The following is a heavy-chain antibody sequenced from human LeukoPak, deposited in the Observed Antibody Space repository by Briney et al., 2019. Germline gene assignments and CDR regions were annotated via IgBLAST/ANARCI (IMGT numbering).Heavy chain of an antibody. CDR3: AREPHDFWSGNYMDV. CDR2: IKQDGSEK. Sequence: GGSLRLSCAASGFSFSSYWMSWVRQAPRKGLEWAANIKQDGSEKYYVDSVKGRFTISRDNAKSSLYLQMNSLRAEDTAVYYCAREPHDFWSGNYMDVWGKGTTVTVSS. V-gene: IGHV3-7*01. J-gene: IGHJ6*03. CDR1: GFSFSSYW. D-gene: IGHD3-3*01.